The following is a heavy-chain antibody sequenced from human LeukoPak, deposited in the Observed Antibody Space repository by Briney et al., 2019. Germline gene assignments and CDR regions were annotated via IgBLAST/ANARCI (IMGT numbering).Heavy chain of an antibody. J-gene: IGHJ4*02. CDR3: AKNGAYSGYDYIDY. Sequence: PGGSLRLSCAASGFTFSSYAMSWVRQAPGKGLEWVSDITGSGDDTDYADSVKGRFTVSRDNSRSTLYLQINSLRAEDTAVYCCAKNGAYSGYDYIDYWGQGTLVTVSS. CDR2: ITGSGDDT. V-gene: IGHV3-23*01. D-gene: IGHD5-12*01. CDR1: GFTFSSYA.